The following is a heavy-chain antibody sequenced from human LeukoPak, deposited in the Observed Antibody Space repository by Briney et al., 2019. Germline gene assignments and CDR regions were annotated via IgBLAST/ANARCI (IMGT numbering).Heavy chain of an antibody. J-gene: IGHJ3*02. CDR3: ASSYHDAFDI. CDR1: GFTFSSYA. CDR2: IWYDGSNK. V-gene: IGHV3-33*08. Sequence: GGSLRLSCAASGFTFSSYAMSWVRQAPGKGLEWVAVIWYDGSNKYYADSVKGRFTISRDNSKNTLYLQMNSLRAEDTAVYYCASSYHDAFDIWGQGTMVTVSS. D-gene: IGHD3-22*01.